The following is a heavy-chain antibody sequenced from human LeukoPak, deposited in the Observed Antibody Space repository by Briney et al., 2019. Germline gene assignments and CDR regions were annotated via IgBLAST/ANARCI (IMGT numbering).Heavy chain of an antibody. D-gene: IGHD1-14*01. J-gene: IGHJ4*02. CDR1: GFTFTSYS. Sequence: GGSLRLSCAASGFTFTSYSMSWVRQAPGKGLEWVANINQDGSEEYYADSVKGRFTISRDNSKNTLYLQMNSLRAEDTAVYYCARDITGYFDYWGQGTLVTVSS. V-gene: IGHV3-7*01. CDR2: INQDGSEE. CDR3: ARDITGYFDY.